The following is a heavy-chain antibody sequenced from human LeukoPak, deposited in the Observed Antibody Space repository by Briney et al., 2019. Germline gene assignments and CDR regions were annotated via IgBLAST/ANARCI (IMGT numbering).Heavy chain of an antibody. V-gene: IGHV4-30-2*01. D-gene: IGHD2-15*01. CDR3: ARHPFATPFDS. CDR1: GGSISSGGYS. CDR2: IYHSGST. Sequence: SETLSLTCAVSGGSISSGGYSWSWIRQPPGKGLEWIGYIYHSGSTYYNPSLKSRVTISTDTSKNQFSLELRSVTAADTAVYYCARHPFATPFDSWGQGILVTVSS. J-gene: IGHJ4*02.